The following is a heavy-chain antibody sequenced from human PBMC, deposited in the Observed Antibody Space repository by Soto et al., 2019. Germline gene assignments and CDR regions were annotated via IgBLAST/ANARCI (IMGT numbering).Heavy chain of an antibody. D-gene: IGHD2-8*01. V-gene: IGHV1-69*01. Sequence: QVQLVQSGAEVKKPGSSVKVSCKASGGTFSSYAISWVLQAPGQGLEWMGGIIPIFGTANYAQKFQGRVTITADESTSTAYMELSSLRSEDTAVYYCARSAYCTNGVCYQDYYGMDVWGQGTTVTVSS. CDR1: GGTFSSYA. CDR2: IIPIFGTA. CDR3: ARSAYCTNGVCYQDYYGMDV. J-gene: IGHJ6*02.